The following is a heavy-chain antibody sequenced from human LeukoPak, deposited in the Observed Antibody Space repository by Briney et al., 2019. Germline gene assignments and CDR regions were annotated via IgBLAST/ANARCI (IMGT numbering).Heavy chain of an antibody. D-gene: IGHD2/OR15-2a*01. CDR1: GFTLSSYA. Sequence: GGSLRLSCAASGFTLSSYAMHWVRQAPGKGLEWVAVISNDGSNKYYADSVKGRFTISRDNAKNSLNPQMNSLRAEDTAVYYCARVFLTTFDYWGQGTLVTVSS. CDR2: ISNDGSNK. CDR3: ARVFLTTFDY. J-gene: IGHJ4*02. V-gene: IGHV3-30*04.